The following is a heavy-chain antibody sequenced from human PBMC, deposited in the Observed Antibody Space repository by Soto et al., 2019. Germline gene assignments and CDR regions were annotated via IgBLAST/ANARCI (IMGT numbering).Heavy chain of an antibody. Sequence: PSETLSLTCAVYGGSFSGYYWSWIRQPPGKGLEWIGEINHSGSTNYNPSLKSRVTISVDTSKNQFSLKLSSVTAADTAVYYCARRRAGIVVVVAATRGAFDIRGQRTTVTVSS. V-gene: IGHV4-34*01. J-gene: IGHJ3*02. CDR2: INHSGST. CDR1: GGSFSGYY. D-gene: IGHD2-15*01. CDR3: ARRRAGIVVVVAATRGAFDI.